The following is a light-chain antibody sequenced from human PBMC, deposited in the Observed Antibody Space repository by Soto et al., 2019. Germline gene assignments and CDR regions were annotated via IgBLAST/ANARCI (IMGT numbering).Light chain of an antibody. CDR2: DAS. J-gene: IGKJ4*01. CDR1: QDISNY. CDR3: QQYDNFPIT. Sequence: DIQMTQSPSSLSASVGDRVTITCQASQDISNYLNWYQQTPGKAPKLLIYDASSLETGVPSRISGSGSGTEFTFTISSLQPEDIATYYCQQYDNFPITFGGVTKVEIK. V-gene: IGKV1-33*01.